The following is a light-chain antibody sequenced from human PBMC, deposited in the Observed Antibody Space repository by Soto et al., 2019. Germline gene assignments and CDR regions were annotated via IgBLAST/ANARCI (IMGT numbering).Light chain of an antibody. CDR2: GAS. CDR1: QSVSRNY. CDR3: QQYGSSPLT. Sequence: EVVLTQSPGTLSLSPGERATLSCRASQSVSRNYLAWYQKKPGQAPRLLIYGASTRATAIPDRFSGSGSGTDFTLTISRLEPEDFAVYYCQQYGSSPLTFGGGTKVEIK. V-gene: IGKV3-20*01. J-gene: IGKJ4*01.